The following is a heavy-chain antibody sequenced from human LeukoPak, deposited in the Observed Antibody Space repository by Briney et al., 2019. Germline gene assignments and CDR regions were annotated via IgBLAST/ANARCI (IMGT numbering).Heavy chain of an antibody. V-gene: IGHV3-30-3*01. CDR1: GFTFSNYA. CDR2: ISHDGSNI. D-gene: IGHD3-3*01. Sequence: GGSLRLSCAASGFTFSNYAMHWVRQAPGKGLDWVAVISHDGSNINYADFVKGRFTISRDNSKNTLYLQMNSLRAEDTAVYYCATPWDPSGVRNRLHVGFDHWGQGTLVTVSS. CDR3: ATPWDPSGVRNRLHVGFDH. J-gene: IGHJ4*02.